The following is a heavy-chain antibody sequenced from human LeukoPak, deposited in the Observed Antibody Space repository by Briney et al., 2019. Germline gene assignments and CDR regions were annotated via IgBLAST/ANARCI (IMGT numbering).Heavy chain of an antibody. V-gene: IGHV3-53*01. CDR2: IYSTGST. CDR1: GFTVSNNY. Sequence: GGSLRLSCAASGFTVSNNYMTWVRQAPGKGLEWVSIIYSTGSTYYADSVKGRFTISRDNSKNTLYLQMNSLRAEDTAVYYCARRAGIYSHPYDYWGQGTLVTVSS. J-gene: IGHJ4*02. CDR3: ARRAGIYSHPYDY. D-gene: IGHD1-14*01.